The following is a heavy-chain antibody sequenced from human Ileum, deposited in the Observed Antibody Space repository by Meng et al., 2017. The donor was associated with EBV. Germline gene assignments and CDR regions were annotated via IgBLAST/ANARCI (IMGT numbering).Heavy chain of an antibody. CDR3: ARRGYSSGWYAYDY. CDR2: LYFSGST. V-gene: IGHV4-39*01. D-gene: IGHD6-19*01. Sequence: QRQLQESGPGLVKPSETLSLTCTVSGGSISSSDYYWGWIRQPPGKGLEWIGSLYFSGSTYSNPSLESRVTISVDTSNNQFSLKLSSVTAADTAVYYCARRGYSSGWYAYDYWGQGTLVTVSS. CDR1: GGSISSSDYY. J-gene: IGHJ4*02.